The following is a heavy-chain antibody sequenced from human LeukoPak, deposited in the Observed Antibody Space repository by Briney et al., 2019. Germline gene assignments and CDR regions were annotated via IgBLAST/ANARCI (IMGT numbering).Heavy chain of an antibody. J-gene: IGHJ2*01. CDR1: GFSFSSYD. CDR2: IASTGDT. CDR3: ARAVAGRSYWHFDL. Sequence: GGSLRLSCAASGFSFSSYDMHWVRQAAGKGLEWVSAIASTGDTYYPDSVKGRITISRDNAKNSLYLQMNSLTAGDTAVYYCARAVAGRSYWHFDLWGRGTLVTVSS. D-gene: IGHD6-19*01. V-gene: IGHV3-13*01.